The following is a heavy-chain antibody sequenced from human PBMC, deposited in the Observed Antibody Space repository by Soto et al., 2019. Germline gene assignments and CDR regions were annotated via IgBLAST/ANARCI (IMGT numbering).Heavy chain of an antibody. J-gene: IGHJ2*01. CDR1: GYTFTSYD. CDR3: ARGVGANWVFRYFDL. V-gene: IGHV1-8*01. Sequence: ASVKVSCKASGYTFTSYDINWVRQATGQGLEWMGWMNPNSGNTGYAQKFQGRVTMTRNTSISTAYMELSSLRSEDTAVYYCARGVGANWVFRYFDLWGRGTLVTVSS. CDR2: MNPNSGNT. D-gene: IGHD7-27*01.